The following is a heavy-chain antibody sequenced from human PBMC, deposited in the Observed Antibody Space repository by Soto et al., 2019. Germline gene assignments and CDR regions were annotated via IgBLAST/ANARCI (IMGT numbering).Heavy chain of an antibody. Sequence: SVKVSCKASGGTFSSYAISWVRQAPGQGLEWMGGIIPIFGTANYAQKFQGRVTITADESTSTAYMELSSLRSEDTAVYYCARDHKGQEWSNYYYYGMDVWGKGTTVTVSS. V-gene: IGHV1-69*13. CDR2: IIPIFGTA. CDR3: ARDHKGQEWSNYYYYGMDV. J-gene: IGHJ6*04. CDR1: GGTFSSYA. D-gene: IGHD3-3*01.